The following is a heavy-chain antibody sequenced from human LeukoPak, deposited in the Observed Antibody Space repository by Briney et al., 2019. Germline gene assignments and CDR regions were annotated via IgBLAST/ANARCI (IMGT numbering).Heavy chain of an antibody. J-gene: IGHJ4*02. CDR2: INPNSGGT. V-gene: IGHV1-2*02. CDR1: GGTFSSYA. Sequence: GASVEVSCKASGGTFSSYAISWVRQAPGQGLEWMGWINPNSGGTNYAQKFQGRVTMIRDTSISTAYMELSRLRSDDTAVYYCARTWPVTTSNTIIDYWGQGTLVTVSS. D-gene: IGHD4-17*01. CDR3: ARTWPVTTSNTIIDY.